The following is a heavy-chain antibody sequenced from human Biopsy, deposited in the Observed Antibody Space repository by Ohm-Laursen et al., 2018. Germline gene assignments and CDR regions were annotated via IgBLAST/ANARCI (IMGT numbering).Heavy chain of an antibody. CDR3: ALAAAQTVTHFDY. CDR2: ISGNSDII. D-gene: IGHD4-17*01. Sequence: GSLSLSCTASGFTFSSYAMTWFRQAPGPGLEWVSTISGNSDIIYDTDSVKGRFTISRDNSKNTLYLQMNSLRADDTAVYFCALAAAQTVTHFDYWGQGTLVTVSS. CDR1: GFTFSSYA. V-gene: IGHV3-23*01. J-gene: IGHJ4*02.